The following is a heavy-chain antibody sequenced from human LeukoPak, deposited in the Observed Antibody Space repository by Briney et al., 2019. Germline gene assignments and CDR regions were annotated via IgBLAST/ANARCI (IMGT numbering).Heavy chain of an antibody. CDR1: GFTFSSYA. V-gene: IGHV3-23*01. D-gene: IGHD3-3*01. J-gene: IGHJ4*02. Sequence: GGSLRLSCAASGFTFSSYAMSWVRQAPGKGLEWVSAISGSGGSTYYADSVKGRFTISRDNSKNTLYLKMNSLRAEDTAVYYCAKCLEYYDFWSGYYAPFDYWGQGTLVTVSS. CDR3: AKCLEYYDFWSGYYAPFDY. CDR2: ISGSGGST.